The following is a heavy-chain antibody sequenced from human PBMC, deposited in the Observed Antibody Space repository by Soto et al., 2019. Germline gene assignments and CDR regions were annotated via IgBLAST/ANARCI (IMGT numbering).Heavy chain of an antibody. Sequence: GGSLRLSCAASGFTFSSYGMHWVRQAPGKGLEWVAVISYDGSNKYYADSVKGRFTISRDNSKNTLYLQMNSLRAEDTAVYYCAKFLHDYSNYVLFLYPDYWGQGTLVTVSS. CDR3: AKFLHDYSNYVLFLYPDY. J-gene: IGHJ4*02. CDR1: GFTFSSYG. CDR2: ISYDGSNK. D-gene: IGHD4-4*01. V-gene: IGHV3-30*18.